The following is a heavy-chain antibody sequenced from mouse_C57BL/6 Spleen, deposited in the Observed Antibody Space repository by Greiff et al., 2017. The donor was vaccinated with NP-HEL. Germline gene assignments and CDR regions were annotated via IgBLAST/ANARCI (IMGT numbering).Heavy chain of an antibody. J-gene: IGHJ2*01. CDR1: GYTFTSYW. CDR3: AREAQATYYFDY. Sequence: QVQLQQSGAELVKPGASVKMSCKASGYTFTSYWITWVKQRPGQGLEWIGDIYPGSGSTNYNEKFKSKATLTVDTSSSTAYMQLSSLTSEDSAVYYCAREAQATYYFDYWGQGTTLTVSS. V-gene: IGHV1-55*01. D-gene: IGHD3-2*02. CDR2: IYPGSGST.